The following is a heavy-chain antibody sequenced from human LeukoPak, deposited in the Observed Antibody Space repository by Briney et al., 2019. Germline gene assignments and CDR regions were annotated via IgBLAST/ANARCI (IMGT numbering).Heavy chain of an antibody. CDR2: ISYDGSDK. J-gene: IGHJ4*02. CDR3: AKNRVVFNWNYAYYFDD. CDR1: GFTFSDYA. D-gene: IGHD1-7*01. V-gene: IGHV3-30*18. Sequence: PGGSLRLSCAASGFTFSDYAMHWVRQAPGKGLEWVALISYDGSDKYYADSVKGRFTISRDSSTNTLFLQMNSLRAEDTAVYFCAKNRVVFNWNYAYYFDDWGQGTLVTVSS.